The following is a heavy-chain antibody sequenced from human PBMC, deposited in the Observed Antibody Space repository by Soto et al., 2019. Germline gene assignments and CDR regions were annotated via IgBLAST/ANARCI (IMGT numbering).Heavy chain of an antibody. CDR3: ARVEPYYHGSGTYISSYFHY. CDR1: SGSISSSNW. CDR2: IYHSGST. V-gene: IGHV4-4*02. D-gene: IGHD3-10*01. J-gene: IGHJ4*02. Sequence: PSETLSLTCAVSSGSISSSNWWSWVRQPPGKGLEWIGEIYHSGSTNYNPSLKSRVTISVDKSKNQFSLKLSSVTAADTAVYYCARVEPYYHGSGTYISSYFHYWGQGTLVSVSS.